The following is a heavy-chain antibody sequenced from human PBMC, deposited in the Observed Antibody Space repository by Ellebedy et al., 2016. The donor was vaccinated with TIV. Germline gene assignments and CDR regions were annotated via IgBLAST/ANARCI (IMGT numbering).Heavy chain of an antibody. CDR1: GGSISSSSYY. CDR3: ARLLQGLDPPGSY. V-gene: IGHV4-39*01. Sequence: MPSETLSLTCTVSGGSISSSSYYWGWIRQPPGKGLEWIGSIYYSGSTCYNPSLKSRVTISVDTSKNQFSLKLSSVTAADTAVYYCARLLQGLDPPGSYWGQGTLVTVSS. J-gene: IGHJ4*02. CDR2: IYYSGST. D-gene: IGHD6-19*01.